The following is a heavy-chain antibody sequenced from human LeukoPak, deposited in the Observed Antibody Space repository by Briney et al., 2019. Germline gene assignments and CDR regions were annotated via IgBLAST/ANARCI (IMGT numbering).Heavy chain of an antibody. J-gene: IGHJ4*02. D-gene: IGHD1-7*01. V-gene: IGHV4-59*08. CDR3: ASTEWNYAR. Sequence: SETLSLTCTVSGGSITNYYWSWMRQPPGKGLEWIGYIHYSGSTNYNPSLKSRVTVSLDTSKNQFSLRLTSVTAADTAVYYCASTEWNYARWGQGTLVTVSS. CDR2: IHYSGST. CDR1: GGSITNYY.